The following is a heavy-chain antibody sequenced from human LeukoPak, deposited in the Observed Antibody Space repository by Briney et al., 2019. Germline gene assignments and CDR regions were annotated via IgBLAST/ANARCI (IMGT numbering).Heavy chain of an antibody. V-gene: IGHV1-18*01. CDR3: ARDLYDSSGYYQNRSPRAVAFDI. CDR2: ISAYNGNT. J-gene: IGHJ3*02. Sequence: ASVKVSCKASGYTFTSYGISWVRQAPGQGLEWMGWISAYNGNTNYAQKLQGRVTMTTDTSTSTAYMELRSLRSDDTAVYYCARDLYDSSGYYQNRSPRAVAFDIWGQGTMVTVSS. D-gene: IGHD3-22*01. CDR1: GYTFTSYG.